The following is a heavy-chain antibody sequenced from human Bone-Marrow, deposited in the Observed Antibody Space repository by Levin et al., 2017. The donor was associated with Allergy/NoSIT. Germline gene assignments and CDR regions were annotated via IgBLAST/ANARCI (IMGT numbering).Heavy chain of an antibody. CDR2: ISASNDQV. V-gene: IGHV1-18*01. CDR1: GYTFSSYS. CDR3: ARVGLFGSTSHTWFDP. J-gene: IGHJ5*02. Sequence: GGSLRLSCKTSGYTFSSYSVSWVRQAPGQGLEWLGWISASNDQVNYAEKLQGRVSMTTDTSTSTAYMELRSLRSDDTAVYYCARVGLFGSTSHTWFDPWGQGTLVTVSS. D-gene: IGHD3-22*01.